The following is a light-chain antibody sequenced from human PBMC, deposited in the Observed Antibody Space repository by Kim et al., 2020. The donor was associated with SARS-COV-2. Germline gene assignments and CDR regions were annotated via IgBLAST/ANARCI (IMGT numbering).Light chain of an antibody. Sequence: SYELTQPPSVSVSPGQTARITCSGDALPKKYAYWYQQKSGHAPVLVIYEDSKRPSGIPERFSGSSSGTMATLTISGAQVEDEDDYYCYSTDSSGNHRVFGGGTQLTVL. J-gene: IGLJ3*02. CDR3: YSTDSSGNHRV. CDR1: ALPKKY. V-gene: IGLV3-10*03. CDR2: EDS.